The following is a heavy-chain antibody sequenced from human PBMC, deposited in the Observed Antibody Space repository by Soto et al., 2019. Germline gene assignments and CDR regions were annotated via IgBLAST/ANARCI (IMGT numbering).Heavy chain of an antibody. D-gene: IGHD3-22*01. CDR3: ARDWNYYDSSGHYF. V-gene: IGHV3-30*03. Sequence: PVGSLRLSCAVSGFTFSSYAMSWVRQAPGKGLEWVAGVSKGGVNKNYADSVKGRFTISRDNSKNTLYLEMNSLRTEDTAVYFCARDWNYYDSSGHYFWGQGTLVTVSS. CDR2: VSKGGVNK. J-gene: IGHJ4*02. CDR1: GFTFSSYA.